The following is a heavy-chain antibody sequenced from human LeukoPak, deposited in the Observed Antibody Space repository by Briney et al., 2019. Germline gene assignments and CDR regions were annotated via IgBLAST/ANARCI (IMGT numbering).Heavy chain of an antibody. CDR1: GGSFSGYY. CDR3: ARGGIYYYYYGMDV. J-gene: IGHJ6*02. CDR2: INHSGST. Sequence: KSSETLSLTCAVYGGSFSGYYWSWISQPPGKGLEWIGEINHSGSTNYNPSLKSRVTISVDTSKNQFSLKLSSVAAADTAVYYCARGGIYYYYYGMDVWGQGTTVTVSS. D-gene: IGHD3-10*01. V-gene: IGHV4-34*01.